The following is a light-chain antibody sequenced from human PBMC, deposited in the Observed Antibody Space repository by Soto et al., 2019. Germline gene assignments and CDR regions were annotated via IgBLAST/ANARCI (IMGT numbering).Light chain of an antibody. CDR3: QQYNNWPPT. V-gene: IGKV3-15*01. J-gene: IGKJ1*01. Sequence: EIVMTQSPATLSVSPGERATLSCRASQSVSSNLAWYQQKPGQAPRLLIYGASTRATGIPARFSGSGSGTEFTLTLSSLQYEDFAVYYCQQYNNWPPTFGQGTKVEIK. CDR2: GAS. CDR1: QSVSSN.